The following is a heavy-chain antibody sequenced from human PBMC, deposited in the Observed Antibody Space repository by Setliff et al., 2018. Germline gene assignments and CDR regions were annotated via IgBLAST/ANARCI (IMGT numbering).Heavy chain of an antibody. Sequence: LSLTCAVYGGSFSGYYWSWIRQPPGKGLEWVSYISSSGSTIYYADSVKGRFTISRDNAKNSLYLQMNSLRAEDTAVYYCARASPVAGLTTDYWGQGTLVTVSS. D-gene: IGHD6-19*01. CDR3: ARASPVAGLTTDY. J-gene: IGHJ4*02. V-gene: IGHV3-11*04. CDR2: ISSSGSTI. CDR1: GGSFSGYY.